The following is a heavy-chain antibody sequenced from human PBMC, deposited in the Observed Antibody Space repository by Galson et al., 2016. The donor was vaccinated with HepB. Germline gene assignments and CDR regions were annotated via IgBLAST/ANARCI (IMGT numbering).Heavy chain of an antibody. CDR3: ARSEYFYDDSGYQAYYSYVLDV. V-gene: IGHV4-4*02. CDR2: IYYTGST. Sequence: SETLSLTCVVSGGSISSSHWWSWVRQPPGKGLEWIGEIYYTGSTNYNPSLKSRVTISVDRSNNQFSLKVNSVTAADTAVYYCARSEYFYDDSGYQAYYSYVLDVWGQGTTVTVSS. J-gene: IGHJ6*02. CDR1: GGSISSSHW. D-gene: IGHD3-22*01.